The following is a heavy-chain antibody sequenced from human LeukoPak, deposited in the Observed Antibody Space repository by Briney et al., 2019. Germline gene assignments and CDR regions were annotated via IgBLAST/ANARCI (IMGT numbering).Heavy chain of an antibody. V-gene: IGHV1-46*01. CDR3: ARLMVRGVSPCGMDV. Sequence: GASMKVSCKASGYTFTSYYMHWVRQAPGQGLEWMGIINPSGGSTSYAQKFQGRVTMTRDTSTSTVYMELSSLRSEDTAVYYCARLMVRGVSPCGMDVWGQGTTVTVSS. D-gene: IGHD3-10*01. CDR2: INPSGGST. J-gene: IGHJ6*02. CDR1: GYTFTSYY.